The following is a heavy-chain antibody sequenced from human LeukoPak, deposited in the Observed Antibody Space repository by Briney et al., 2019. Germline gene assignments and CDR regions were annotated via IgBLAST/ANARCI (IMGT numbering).Heavy chain of an antibody. Sequence: PGGPLRLSCAASGFTFSSYSMHWVRQAPGKGLEWVAVISYDGSNKYCADSVKGRFTISRDNSKNTLYLQMNSLRAEDTAVYYCARPRSSYYYGSGSYYNYWGQGTLVTVSS. CDR3: ARPRSSYYYGSGSYYNY. CDR1: GFTFSSYS. J-gene: IGHJ4*02. CDR2: ISYDGSNK. D-gene: IGHD3-10*01. V-gene: IGHV3-30*04.